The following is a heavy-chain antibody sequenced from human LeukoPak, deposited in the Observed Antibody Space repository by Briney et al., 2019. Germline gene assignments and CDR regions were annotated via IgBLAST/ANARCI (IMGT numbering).Heavy chain of an antibody. D-gene: IGHD6-13*01. CDR2: ISSSSSYI. CDR3: AREGAAAGTRYYGY. Sequence: GGSLRLSCAASGFTFSSYWMSWVRQAPGKGLEWVSSISSSSSYIYYADSVKGRFTISRDNAKNSLYLQMNSLRAEDTAVYYCAREGAAAGTRYYGYWGQGTLVTVSS. CDR1: GFTFSSYW. V-gene: IGHV3-21*01. J-gene: IGHJ4*02.